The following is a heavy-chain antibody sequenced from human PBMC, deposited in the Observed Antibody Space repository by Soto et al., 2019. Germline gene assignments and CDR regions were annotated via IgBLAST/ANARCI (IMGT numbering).Heavy chain of an antibody. CDR1: GFTFSGFD. Sequence: GGSLSLSCEASGFTFSGFDMHWVRQPTGKGLEWVSTIGTAGDTYYAVSVKGRFTISRDNAKNSLSLQMNSLRAGDTAVYFCARGQEVGAHFFDSWGQGTQVTVS. CDR3: ARGQEVGAHFFDS. CDR2: IGTAGDT. V-gene: IGHV3-13*01. D-gene: IGHD2-15*01. J-gene: IGHJ4*02.